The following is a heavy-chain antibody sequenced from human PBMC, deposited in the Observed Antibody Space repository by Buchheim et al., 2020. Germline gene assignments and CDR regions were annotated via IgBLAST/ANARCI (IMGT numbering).Heavy chain of an antibody. Sequence: EVQLVESGGGLVQPGGSLRLSCAASGFTFSSSWMSWVRQAPGKGLEWVANIKQDGSEKYYVDSVKGRFPISRDNAKNQLYLQMNSLRAEDTAVYYCARDLHYYDSSGYFPIDYWGQGTL. V-gene: IGHV3-7*01. J-gene: IGHJ4*02. CDR1: GFTFSSSW. CDR3: ARDLHYYDSSGYFPIDY. D-gene: IGHD3-22*01. CDR2: IKQDGSEK.